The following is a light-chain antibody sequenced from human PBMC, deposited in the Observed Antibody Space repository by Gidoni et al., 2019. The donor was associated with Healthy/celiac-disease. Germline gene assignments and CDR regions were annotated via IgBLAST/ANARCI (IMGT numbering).Light chain of an antibody. CDR1: SSDVGGYNY. Sequence: QSALTQPPSASGSPGQSVTISCTGTSSDVGGYNYVSWYQQHPGKAPTLMIFEVNKRPSGVPDRFSGSKSGNTASLTVSGLQAEDEADYYCSSYAGSNNFGVFGGGTKLTVL. CDR3: SSYAGSNNFGV. V-gene: IGLV2-8*01. J-gene: IGLJ2*01. CDR2: EVN.